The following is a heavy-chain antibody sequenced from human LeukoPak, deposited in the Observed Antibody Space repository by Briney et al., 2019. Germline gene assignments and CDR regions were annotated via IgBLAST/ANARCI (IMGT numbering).Heavy chain of an antibody. Sequence: PSETLSLTCTVSGGSISSGGYSWSWIRQHPGKGLEWIGYIYYSGSTYYNPSLKSRVTISVDTSKNQFSLKLSSVTAADTAVYYCQTLSGSRSINAFDIWGQGTMVTVSS. V-gene: IGHV4-31*03. J-gene: IGHJ3*02. CDR3: QTLSGSRSINAFDI. CDR1: GGSISSGGYS. D-gene: IGHD5-12*01. CDR2: IYYSGST.